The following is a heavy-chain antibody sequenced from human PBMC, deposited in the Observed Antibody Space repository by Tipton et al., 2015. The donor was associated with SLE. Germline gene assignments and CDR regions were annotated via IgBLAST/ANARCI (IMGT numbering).Heavy chain of an antibody. D-gene: IGHD2-21*01. J-gene: IGHJ4*02. CDR1: GGSISSHY. CDR2: IYTGGRT. V-gene: IGHV4-4*07. CDR3: ARDWGGEALDF. Sequence: TLSLTCTVSGGSISSHYWSWFRQPPGKGLEWIGRIYTGGRTIHNPSLNSRVTMSLDTSKSQFSLKLTSVTAADTAVYYCARDWGGEALDFWGQGTLVTVSS.